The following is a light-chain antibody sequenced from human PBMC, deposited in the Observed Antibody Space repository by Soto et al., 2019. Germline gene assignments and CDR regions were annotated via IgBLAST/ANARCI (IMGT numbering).Light chain of an antibody. V-gene: IGKV1-5*03. CDR2: KAT. Sequence: DLQMTQSPSSLSASVGDRVTITCRASQTISSRLAWSQQKPGQAPKLLIYKATNLQTGVASRFRGRGSGTDFSPNTLSLQTHHFATYYCQQYNVYSWTFGQGTQVEIK. CDR1: QTISSR. CDR3: QQYNVYSWT. J-gene: IGKJ1*01.